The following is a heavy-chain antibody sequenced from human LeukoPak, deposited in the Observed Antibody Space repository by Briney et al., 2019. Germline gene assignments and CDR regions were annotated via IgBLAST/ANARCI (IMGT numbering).Heavy chain of an antibody. CDR3: ARGLNYFDY. J-gene: IGHJ4*02. CDR2: INTDGSST. D-gene: IGHD5/OR15-5a*01. V-gene: IGHV3-74*01. CDR1: GFTFSNYW. Sequence: GGSLRLSCAASGFTFSNYWMHWVRQAPGKGLVWVSRINTDGSSTTSADSVKGRLTISRDNAKNTLYLQMNSLRVEDTAVYYCARGLNYFDYWGQGTLVTVSS.